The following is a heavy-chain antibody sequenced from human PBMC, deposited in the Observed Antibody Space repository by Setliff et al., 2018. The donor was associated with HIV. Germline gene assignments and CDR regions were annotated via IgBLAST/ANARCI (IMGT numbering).Heavy chain of an antibody. J-gene: IGHJ4*02. CDR3: ARGSREIIVPAAIDY. CDR1: GYTFTSYG. CDR2: ISAYNGNT. V-gene: IGHV1-18*01. Sequence: GASVKVSCKASGYTFTSYGISWVRQAPGQGLEWMGWISAYNGNTNYAQKLQGRVTMTRDTSTSTVYMELSSLRSEDTAVYYCARGSREIIVPAAIDYWGQGTLVTVSS. D-gene: IGHD2-2*01.